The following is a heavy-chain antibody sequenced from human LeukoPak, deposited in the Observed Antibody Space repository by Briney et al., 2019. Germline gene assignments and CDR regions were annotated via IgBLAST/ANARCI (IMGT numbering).Heavy chain of an antibody. D-gene: IGHD3-10*01. CDR1: GGSISSYY. CDR3: ARINYYGSGSRDAFDI. Sequence: SETLSLTCTVSGGSISSYYWSWIRQPPGKGLEWIGYIYYSGSTNYNPSLKSRVTISVDTSKNQFSLKLSSVTAADTAVYYCARINYYGSGSRDAFDIWGQGTMVTASS. J-gene: IGHJ3*02. V-gene: IGHV4-59*01. CDR2: IYYSGST.